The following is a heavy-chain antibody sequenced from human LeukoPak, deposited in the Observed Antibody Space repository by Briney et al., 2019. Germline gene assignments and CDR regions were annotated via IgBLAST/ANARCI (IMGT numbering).Heavy chain of an antibody. D-gene: IGHD3-16*02. V-gene: IGHV3-74*01. CDR3: TRGRSLSFDY. CDR1: GFTFTNHW. CDR2: INNDGSTA. Sequence: PGGSLRLSCAASGFTFTNHWMHWVRQGPGKGLVWVSHINNDGSTASYADSVKGRFTICRDNAKNMVFLQMNSLRAEYTAVYVSTRGRSLSFDYWGQGTLVTVSS. J-gene: IGHJ4*02.